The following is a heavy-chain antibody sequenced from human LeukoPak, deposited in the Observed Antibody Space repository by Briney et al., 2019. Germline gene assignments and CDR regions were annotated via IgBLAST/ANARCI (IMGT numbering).Heavy chain of an antibody. J-gene: IGHJ4*02. Sequence: ASVKVSCKASGYSFSDYSMHWVRQAPGQGLEWMGRINSNSGGTSYAQNFQGRVTMTRDTSISTAYMEVSELTSDGTAVYYCARGGSGSGYLYYFDSWGQGTLVSVSS. CDR1: GYSFSDYS. D-gene: IGHD3-10*01. CDR3: ARGGSGSGYLYYFDS. CDR2: INSNSGGT. V-gene: IGHV1-2*06.